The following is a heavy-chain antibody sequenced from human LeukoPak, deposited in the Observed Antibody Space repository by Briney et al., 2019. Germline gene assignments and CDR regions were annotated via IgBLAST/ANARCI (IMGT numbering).Heavy chain of an antibody. CDR2: IYYSGST. J-gene: IGHJ4*02. CDR1: GGSISSSSYY. Sequence: SETLSLTCTVSGGSISSSSYYWGWIRQPPGKGLEWIGSIYYSGSTYYNPSLKSRVTISVDTSKNQFSLKLSSVTAADTAVYYCARGEGVECSSTSCYILDYWGQGTLVTVSS. CDR3: ARGEGVECSSTSCYILDY. D-gene: IGHD2-2*02. V-gene: IGHV4-39*07.